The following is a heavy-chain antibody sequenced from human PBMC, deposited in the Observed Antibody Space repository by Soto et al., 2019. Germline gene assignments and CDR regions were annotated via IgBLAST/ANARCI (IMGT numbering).Heavy chain of an antibody. D-gene: IGHD4-17*01. CDR3: ARASSGYGVDDY. J-gene: IGHJ4*02. CDR1: GGTFSSYA. Sequence: SVKDSCEAAGGTFSSYAISWVRQAPGQGLEWMGGIIPIFGTANYAQKFQGRVTITADESTSTAYMELSSLRSEDTAVYYCARASSGYGVDDYWGQGTMVTVSS. CDR2: IIPIFGTA. V-gene: IGHV1-69*01.